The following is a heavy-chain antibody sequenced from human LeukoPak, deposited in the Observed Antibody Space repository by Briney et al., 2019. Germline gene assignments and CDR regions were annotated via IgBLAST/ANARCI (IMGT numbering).Heavy chain of an antibody. V-gene: IGHV5-51*01. Sequence: GESLKISCKSSGSRFSDYWIGWVRQRPGKGLEWMGIIHPGDSDTRYSPSFQGQVTMSADKSISTAFLQWSSLRASDTAMYFCVRVASGNSIGEYFQYWGQGTLVTVSS. D-gene: IGHD3-10*01. CDR2: IHPGDSDT. J-gene: IGHJ1*01. CDR3: VRVASGNSIGEYFQY. CDR1: GSRFSDYW.